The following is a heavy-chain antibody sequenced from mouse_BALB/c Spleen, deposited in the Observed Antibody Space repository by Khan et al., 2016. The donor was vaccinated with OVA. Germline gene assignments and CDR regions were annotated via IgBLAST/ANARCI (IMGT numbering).Heavy chain of an antibody. J-gene: IGHJ4*01. D-gene: IGHD2-4*01. CDR2: IYPGDGST. V-gene: IGHV1S33*01. CDR3: ASEGLREVAMDY. Sequence: LQQSGPELVKPGALVKISCKATGYTFTSYDINWVRQRPGQGLEWIGWIYPGDGSTEYNEKFKGKATLTADKSSSTAYMQLSSLTSENAAVYCCASEGLREVAMDYWGQGTSVTVSS. CDR1: GYTFTSYD.